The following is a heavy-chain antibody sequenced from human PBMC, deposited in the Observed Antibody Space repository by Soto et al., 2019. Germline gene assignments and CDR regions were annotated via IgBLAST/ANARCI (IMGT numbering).Heavy chain of an antibody. J-gene: IGHJ4*02. V-gene: IGHV1-69*13. CDR3: ARDRHYYDSSCYHPFWDY. D-gene: IGHD3-22*01. CDR1: GGTSSSYA. Sequence: SVKVACKASGGTSSSYAISWVRQAPGKGLEWMGGIIPIFGTANYAQKFQGRVTITADESKSTAYMELRGLRSEDTAVFYCARDRHYYDSSCYHPFWDYWGPGAVVTVSS. CDR2: IIPIFGTA.